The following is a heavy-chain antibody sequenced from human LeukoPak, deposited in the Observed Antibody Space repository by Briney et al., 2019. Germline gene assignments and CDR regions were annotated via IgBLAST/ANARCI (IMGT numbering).Heavy chain of an antibody. Sequence: SETLSLTCAVYGGSFSGYYWSWIRQPPGKGLEWIGEINHSGSTNYNPSLKSRVTISVDTSKNQFSLKLSSVTAADTAVYYCARGGIAMVRGVIGPFDYWGQGTLVTVSS. J-gene: IGHJ4*02. CDR3: ARGGIAMVRGVIGPFDY. CDR2: INHSGST. D-gene: IGHD3-10*01. CDR1: GGSFSGYY. V-gene: IGHV4-34*01.